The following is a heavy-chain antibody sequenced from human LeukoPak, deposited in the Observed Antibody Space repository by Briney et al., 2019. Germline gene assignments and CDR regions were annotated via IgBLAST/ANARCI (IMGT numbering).Heavy chain of an antibody. V-gene: IGHV4-61*02. J-gene: IGHJ5*02. D-gene: IGHD6-13*01. CDR1: GGSISSGSYY. Sequence: PSETLSFTCTVSGGSISSGSYYWSWIRQPAGKGPEWIGRIYTSGSTNYNPSLKSRVTISVDTSKNQFSLKLSSVTAADTAVYYCARVIAAAGTNWFDPWGQGTLVTVSS. CDR3: ARVIAAAGTNWFDP. CDR2: IYTSGST.